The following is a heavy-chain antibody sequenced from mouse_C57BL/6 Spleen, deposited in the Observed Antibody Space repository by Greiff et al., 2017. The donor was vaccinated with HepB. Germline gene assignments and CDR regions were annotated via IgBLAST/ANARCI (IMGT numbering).Heavy chain of an antibody. CDR1: GFTFSDYG. CDR3: ARDDTTVVATGYFDV. V-gene: IGHV5-17*01. D-gene: IGHD1-1*01. Sequence: EVQRVESGGGLVKPGGSLKLSCAASGFTFSDYGMHWVRQAPEKGLEWVAYISSGSSTIYYADTVKGRFTISRDNAKNTLFLQMTSLRSEDTAMYYCARDDTTVVATGYFDVWGTGTTVTVSS. CDR2: ISSGSSTI. J-gene: IGHJ1*03.